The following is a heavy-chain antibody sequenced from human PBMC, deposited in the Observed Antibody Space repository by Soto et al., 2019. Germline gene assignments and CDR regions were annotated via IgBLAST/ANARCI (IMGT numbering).Heavy chain of an antibody. V-gene: IGHV4-4*02. J-gene: IGHJ3*02. CDR3: ARVSSWGPEDYRDSDI. Sequence: PSETLSLTCAVAGGSISSNDWWSWVRQPPRKGLEWIGEIYHSGSTNYNPSLKSRVTISVDKSKNQFSLKLSSVTAADTAVYYCARVSSWGPEDYRDSDIWGQGTMVTVSS. D-gene: IGHD6-6*01. CDR2: IYHSGST. CDR1: GGSISSNDW.